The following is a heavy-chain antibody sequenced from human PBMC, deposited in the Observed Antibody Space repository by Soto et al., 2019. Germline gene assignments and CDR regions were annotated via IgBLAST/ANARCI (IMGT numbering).Heavy chain of an antibody. CDR2: INHSGST. CDR1: GGSFSGYY. D-gene: IGHD2-15*01. Sequence: QVQLQQWGAGLLKPSETLSLTCAVYGGSFSGYYWSWIRQPPGKGLEWIGEINHSGSTNYNPSLKSRVTISVDTSKNQFSLKLSSVTAADTTVYYCASTSGYCTGGSCYSPYYYYGMDVWDQGTTVTVSS. CDR3: ASTSGYCTGGSCYSPYYYYGMDV. V-gene: IGHV4-34*01. J-gene: IGHJ6*02.